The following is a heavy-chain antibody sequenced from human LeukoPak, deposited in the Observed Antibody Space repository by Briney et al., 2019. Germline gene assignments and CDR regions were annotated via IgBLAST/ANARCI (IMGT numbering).Heavy chain of an antibody. Sequence: ASVTVSCTASAYTFANYAISWLRQAPGQGLEWMGWISAYNGNTNYAQKLQGRVTMTTDTSTSTAYMELRSLRSDDTAVYYCARDNAIFGVADYYYYGMDVWGQGTTVTVSS. CDR1: AYTFANYA. CDR3: ARDNAIFGVADYYYYGMDV. J-gene: IGHJ6*02. V-gene: IGHV1-18*01. CDR2: ISAYNGNT. D-gene: IGHD3-3*01.